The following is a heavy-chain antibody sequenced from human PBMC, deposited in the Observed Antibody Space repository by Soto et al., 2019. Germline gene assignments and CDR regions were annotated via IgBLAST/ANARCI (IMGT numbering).Heavy chain of an antibody. D-gene: IGHD2-15*01. CDR2: FDPEDGET. Sequence: ASVKVSCKVSGYTLTELSMHWARQAPGKGLEWMGGFDPEDGETIYAQKFQGRVTMTEDTSTDTAYMELSSLRSEDTAVYYCATGAVYCSGGSCHNHFDYWGQGTLVTVSS. CDR3: ATGAVYCSGGSCHNHFDY. CDR1: GYTLTELS. V-gene: IGHV1-24*01. J-gene: IGHJ4*02.